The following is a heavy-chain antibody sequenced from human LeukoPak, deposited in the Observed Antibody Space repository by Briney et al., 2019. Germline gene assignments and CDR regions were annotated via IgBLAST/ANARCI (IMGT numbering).Heavy chain of an antibody. Sequence: GGSQRLSCAASGFTFSSYWMHWVRQAPGKGLVWVSRLNTDGSTTDYADSVKGRFTISRDNAKNTLYLQMNSLRAEDTAVYYCETDANYASVADQWGQGTLVTVSS. J-gene: IGHJ4*02. D-gene: IGHD3-16*01. CDR3: ETDANYASVADQ. V-gene: IGHV3-74*01. CDR1: GFTFSSYW. CDR2: LNTDGSTT.